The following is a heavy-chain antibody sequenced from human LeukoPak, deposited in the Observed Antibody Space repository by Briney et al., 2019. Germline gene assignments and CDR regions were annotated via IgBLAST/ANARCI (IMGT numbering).Heavy chain of an antibody. J-gene: IGHJ6*03. Sequence: ASVNLSCTPSGYTFTGYYTEGGREAPRQGLEWMGWINPNSGGTNYAQKFQGRVTMTRDTSISTAYMELSRLRSDDTAVYYCARDLSDTAHKYYYYYMDVWGKGTTVTISS. D-gene: IGHD5-18*01. CDR1: GYTFTGYY. CDR3: ARDLSDTAHKYYYYYMDV. CDR2: INPNSGGT. V-gene: IGHV1-2*02.